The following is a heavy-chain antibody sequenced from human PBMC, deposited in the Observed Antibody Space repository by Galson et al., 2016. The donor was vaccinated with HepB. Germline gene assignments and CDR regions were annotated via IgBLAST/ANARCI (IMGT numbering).Heavy chain of an antibody. CDR2: ISWNSGSI. Sequence: SLRLSCAASRFTLDHYAMHWVRQAPGKGLEWVSGISWNSGSIGYADSVKGRFTISRDNAKNSLYLQMNSLRAGDTALYYCAKDSGAYYYDGSGYRRNAFDIWGQGTMVTVSS. J-gene: IGHJ3*02. D-gene: IGHD3-22*01. CDR1: RFTLDHYA. V-gene: IGHV3-9*01. CDR3: AKDSGAYYYDGSGYRRNAFDI.